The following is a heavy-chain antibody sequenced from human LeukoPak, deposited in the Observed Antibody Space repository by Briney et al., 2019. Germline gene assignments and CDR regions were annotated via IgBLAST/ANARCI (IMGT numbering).Heavy chain of an antibody. D-gene: IGHD2-2*01. Sequence: ASVKVSCKASGYTFTSSGISWVRQAPGQGLEWMGWISAYNGNTNYAQKLQGRVTMTTDTSTSTAYMELRSLRSDDTAVYYCARDLPYCSCTSCYHYFDYWGQGTLVTVSS. J-gene: IGHJ4*02. V-gene: IGHV1-18*01. CDR3: ARDLPYCSCTSCYHYFDY. CDR1: GYTFTSSG. CDR2: ISAYNGNT.